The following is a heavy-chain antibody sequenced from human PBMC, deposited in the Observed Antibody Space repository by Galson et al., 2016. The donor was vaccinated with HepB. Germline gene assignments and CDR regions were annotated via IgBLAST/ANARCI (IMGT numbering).Heavy chain of an antibody. J-gene: IGHJ4*02. CDR3: AKGQGLIHY. Sequence: SLRLSCAASGFVFSNFGLSWVRQAPGKGLEWVASISTRRTTYYSDSVQGRFTIARINSKSTLYLQMNSLRVEDTALYYCAKGQGLIHYWGQGAQVTVS. CDR2: ISTRRTT. CDR1: GFVFSNFG. V-gene: IGHV3-23*01.